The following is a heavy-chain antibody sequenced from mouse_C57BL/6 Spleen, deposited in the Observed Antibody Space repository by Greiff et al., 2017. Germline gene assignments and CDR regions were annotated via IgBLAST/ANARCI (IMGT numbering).Heavy chain of an antibody. CDR1: GYTFTSYT. D-gene: IGHD1-1*01. CDR2: INPSSGYT. V-gene: IGHV1-4*01. J-gene: IGHJ4*01. CDR3: ARSPAYYGSSYAGAMDY. Sequence: QVQLQQSGAELARPGASVKMSCKASGYTFTSYTMHWVKQRPGQGLEWIGYINPSSGYTKYNQKFKDKATLTADKSSSTAYMQLSSLTSEDSAVYYCARSPAYYGSSYAGAMDYWGQGTSVTVSS.